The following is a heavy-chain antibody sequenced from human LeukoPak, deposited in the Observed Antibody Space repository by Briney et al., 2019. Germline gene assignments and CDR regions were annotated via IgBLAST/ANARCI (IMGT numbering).Heavy chain of an antibody. Sequence: SETLSLTCAVYGGSFSGYYWSWIRQPPGKGLEWIGYIYYSGSTNYNPSLKSRVTISVDTSKNQFSLKLSSVTAADTAVYYCARSPVTIFAVVYYFDYWGQGTLVTVSS. CDR3: ARSPVTIFAVVYYFDY. CDR1: GGSFSGYY. V-gene: IGHV4-59*01. D-gene: IGHD3-3*01. CDR2: IYYSGST. J-gene: IGHJ4*02.